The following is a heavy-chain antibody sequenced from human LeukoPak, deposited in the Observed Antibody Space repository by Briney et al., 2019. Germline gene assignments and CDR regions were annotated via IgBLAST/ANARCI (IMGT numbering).Heavy chain of an antibody. D-gene: IGHD3-10*01. CDR3: ARVKFRGVSAVGY. CDR2: MNPNSGNT. J-gene: IGHJ4*02. Sequence: GASVKVSCKASGYTFTSYDINWVRQATGQGREWMGWMNPNSGNTGYAQKFQGRVTMTRNTSISTAYMELSSLRSEDTAVYYCARVKFRGVSAVGYWGQGTLVTVSS. CDR1: GYTFTSYD. V-gene: IGHV1-8*01.